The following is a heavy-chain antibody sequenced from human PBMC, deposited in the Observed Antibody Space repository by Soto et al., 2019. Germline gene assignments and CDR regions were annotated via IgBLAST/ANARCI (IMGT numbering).Heavy chain of an antibody. J-gene: IGHJ6*02. CDR3: AKDTMVREAYYYYGMDV. CDR1: GFTVSNKY. D-gene: IGHD3-10*01. CDR2: IQSGGPT. Sequence: GGSLRLSCAASGFTVSNKYMSWFRQAPGKGLEWVSLIQSGGPTYYADSVKGRFTISRDTSENTVHLQMNSLRAEDTAVYYCAKDTMVREAYYYYGMDVWGQGTTVTVSS. V-gene: IGHV3-66*01.